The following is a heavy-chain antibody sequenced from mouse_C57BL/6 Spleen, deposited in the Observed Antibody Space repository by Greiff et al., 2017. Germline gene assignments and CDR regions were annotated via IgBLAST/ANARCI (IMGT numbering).Heavy chain of an antibody. Sequence: QVQLQQPGTELVKPGASVKLSCKASGYTFTSYWMHWVKQRPGQGLEWIGNINPSNGGTNYNEKFKSKATLTVDKSPSTAYMQLSSLTSEDSAVYDCARGRRGNYFDYWGQGTTLTVSS. V-gene: IGHV1-53*01. CDR1: GYTFTSYW. CDR3: ARGRRGNYFDY. CDR2: INPSNGGT. J-gene: IGHJ2*01.